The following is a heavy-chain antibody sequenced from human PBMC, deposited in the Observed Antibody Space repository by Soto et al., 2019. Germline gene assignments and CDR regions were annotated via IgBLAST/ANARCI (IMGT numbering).Heavy chain of an antibody. J-gene: IGHJ3*02. D-gene: IGHD6-13*01. Sequence: QLRLQESGPGLVRPSEPLSLTCTVSGGSISSGTYYWGWIRQSPGKGLEWIGCMYYSGTTYYNPSLKSRATISVDMSKNQFSLKLSSVTAADTAVYFCTIVRPTSNWYSFDIWGQGTLVTVS. CDR3: TIVRPTSNWYSFDI. V-gene: IGHV4-39*01. CDR1: GGSISSGTYY. CDR2: MYYSGTT.